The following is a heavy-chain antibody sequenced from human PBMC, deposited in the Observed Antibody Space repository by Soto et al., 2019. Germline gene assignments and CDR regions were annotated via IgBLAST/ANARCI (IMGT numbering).Heavy chain of an antibody. V-gene: IGHV4-38-2*02. J-gene: IGHJ4*02. D-gene: IGHD2-8*01. CDR3: ARDQDMQWGVYAIDY. Sequence: ETLSLTCAVSGYSISSGYYWGWIRQPPGKGLEWIGSIYHSGSTYYNPSLKSRVTISVDTSKNQFSLKLSSVTAADTAVYYCARDQDMQWGVYAIDYWGQGTLVTVSS. CDR2: IYHSGST. CDR1: GYSISSGYY.